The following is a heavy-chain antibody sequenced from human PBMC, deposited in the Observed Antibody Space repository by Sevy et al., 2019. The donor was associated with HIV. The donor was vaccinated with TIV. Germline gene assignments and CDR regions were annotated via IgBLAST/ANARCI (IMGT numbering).Heavy chain of an antibody. CDR3: ARVVEPAGIDPYYYGVDV. Sequence: ASVKVSCKASGYTFTDYYIHWVRQAPGQGLEWMGWINPKSGGINYAQKFHGRVTMTRDTSISTAYMELSRLRSEDTAVYYCARVVEPAGIDPYYYGVDVWGPGATVTVSS. V-gene: IGHV1-2*02. CDR2: INPKSGGI. J-gene: IGHJ6*02. D-gene: IGHD2-15*01. CDR1: GYTFTDYY.